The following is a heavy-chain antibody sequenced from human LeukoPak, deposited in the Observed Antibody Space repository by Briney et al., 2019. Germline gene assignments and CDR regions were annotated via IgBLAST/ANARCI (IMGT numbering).Heavy chain of an antibody. D-gene: IGHD3-22*01. V-gene: IGHV3-20*04. CDR2: INWNAVRV. Sequence: GGSLRLSCTASGFTLNNYGMSWVRQAPGKGLEWVSGINWNAVRVGYADSVKGRFTISRDNAKNSLYLQMNSLRAEDTAFYYCARLRNYDSSGYYFEIDYWGQGTLVTVSS. CDR1: GFTLNNYG. CDR3: ARLRNYDSSGYYFEIDY. J-gene: IGHJ4*02.